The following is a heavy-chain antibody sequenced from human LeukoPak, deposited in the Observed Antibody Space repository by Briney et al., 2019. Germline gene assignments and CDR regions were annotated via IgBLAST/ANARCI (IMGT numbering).Heavy chain of an antibody. CDR2: IRDKSHCETA. J-gene: IGHJ4*02. CDR1: CITLRYHY. D-gene: IGHD3-16*01. Sequence: GGSLIPPFAASCITLRYHYMNLVRQAPGQGLESGGYIRDKSHCETAAYAASLRGRFTISRDDSEDTVYLHIHNPKSEDTAVYHCNRPIAGGYLGSLWGQGILVTVSS. CDR3: NRPIAGGYLGSL. V-gene: IGHV3-49*02.